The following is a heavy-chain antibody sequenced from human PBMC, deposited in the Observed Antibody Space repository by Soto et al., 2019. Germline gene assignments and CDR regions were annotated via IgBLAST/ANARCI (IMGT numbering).Heavy chain of an antibody. CDR2: IKSKTDGGTT. CDR3: TTEAVPAAMEPYYYGMDV. V-gene: IGHV3-15*07. J-gene: IGHJ6*02. CDR1: GFTFSNAW. Sequence: GGSLRLSCAASGFTFSNAWMNWVRQAPGKGLEWVGRIKSKTDGGTTDYAAPVKGRFTISRDDSKNTLYLQMNSLKTEDTAVYYCTTEAVPAAMEPYYYGMDVWGQGTTVTVSS. D-gene: IGHD2-2*01.